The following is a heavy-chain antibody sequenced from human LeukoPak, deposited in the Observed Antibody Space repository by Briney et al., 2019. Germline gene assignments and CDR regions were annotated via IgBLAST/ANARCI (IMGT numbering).Heavy chain of an antibody. J-gene: IGHJ4*02. CDR3: ARASPLYDFWSGYYSSFDY. Sequence: GGSLRLSCAASGFTFSSYSMNWVRQAPGKGLEWVSYISSSSSTIYYADTVKGRFTISRDNAKNSLYLQMNSLRAEDTAVYYCARASPLYDFWSGYYSSFDYWGQGTLVTVPS. CDR2: ISSSSSTI. V-gene: IGHV3-48*01. D-gene: IGHD3-3*01. CDR1: GFTFSSYS.